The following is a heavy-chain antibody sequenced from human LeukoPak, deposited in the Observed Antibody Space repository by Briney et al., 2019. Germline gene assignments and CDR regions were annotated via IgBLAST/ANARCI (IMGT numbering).Heavy chain of an antibody. D-gene: IGHD6-6*01. J-gene: IGHJ4*02. V-gene: IGHV4-39*07. CDR2: IYYSGST. CDR3: ARGVWAARTFDY. Sequence: SETLSLTCTVSVGSISSSYYWGWIRQPPGKGLEWIGSIYYSGSTYYNPSLKSRVTISVDTSKNQCSLKLSSVTAADTAVYYCARGVWAARTFDYWGQGTLVTVSS. CDR1: VGSISSSYY.